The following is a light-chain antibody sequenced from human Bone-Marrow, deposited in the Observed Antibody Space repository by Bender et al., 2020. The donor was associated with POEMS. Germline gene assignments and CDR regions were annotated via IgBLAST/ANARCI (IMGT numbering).Light chain of an antibody. CDR2: DVS. CDR3: SSYTSSTTLV. CDR1: SSDVGIYNY. J-gene: IGLJ3*02. Sequence: QSALTQPASVSGSPGQSITISCTGTSSDVGIYNYVSWYQQHPGKAPKLMINDVSNRPSGVSYRFSGAKSGSTAAQTIAGLQAGDEADYYCSSYTSSTTLVCGGGTKLTVL. V-gene: IGLV2-14*03.